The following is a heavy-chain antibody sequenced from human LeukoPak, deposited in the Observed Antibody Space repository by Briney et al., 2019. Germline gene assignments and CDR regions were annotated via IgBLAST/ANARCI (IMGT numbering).Heavy chain of an antibody. CDR2: ISGSGDIT. CDR3: ARLYGTYPGWFDP. V-gene: IGHV3-23*01. CDR1: GFTFSSYA. J-gene: IGHJ5*02. D-gene: IGHD4-17*01. Sequence: PGGSLRLSCAASGFTFSSYAMSWVRQAPGKGLEWVSAISGSGDITYLADSVKGRFTISRDNSKNTLYLQMNSLRAEDTAVYYCARLYGTYPGWFDPWGQGTLVTVSS.